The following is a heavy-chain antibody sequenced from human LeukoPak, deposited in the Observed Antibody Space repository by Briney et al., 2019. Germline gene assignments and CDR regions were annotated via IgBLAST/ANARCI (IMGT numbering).Heavy chain of an antibody. J-gene: IGHJ4*02. CDR2: ISSGSGYI. CDR1: GFTFSSYS. CDR3: ARLSQIGY. V-gene: IGHV3-21*01. Sequence: PGGSLRLSCAASGFTFSSYSMTWVRQAPGEGLEWVSSISSGSGYIYYADSVKGRFTISRGNAKNSLYLQMNSLRPEDTALYYCARLSQIGYWGQGTLVTVSS.